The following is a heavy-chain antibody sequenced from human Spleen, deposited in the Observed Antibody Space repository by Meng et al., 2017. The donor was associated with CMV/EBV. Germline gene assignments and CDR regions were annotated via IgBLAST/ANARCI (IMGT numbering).Heavy chain of an antibody. CDR2: IYYSGST. J-gene: IGHJ4*02. V-gene: IGHV4-39*07. Sequence: QLPRPGSGPGLVKPSETLSLTCTFSGGPISSSSYYWGWIRQPPGKGLEWIGSIYYSGSTYYNPSLKSRVTISVDTSKNQFSLKLSSVTAADTAVYYCSVYSSSSGALSWGQGTLVTVSS. D-gene: IGHD6-6*01. CDR1: GGPISSSSYY. CDR3: SVYSSSSGALS.